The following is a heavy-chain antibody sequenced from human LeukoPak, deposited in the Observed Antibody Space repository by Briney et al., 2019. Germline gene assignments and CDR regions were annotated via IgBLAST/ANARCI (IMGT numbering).Heavy chain of an antibody. D-gene: IGHD3-9*01. CDR1: GGTFISYA. V-gene: IGHV1-69*13. J-gene: IGHJ5*02. Sequence: SVKVSCKASGGTFISYANSWVRQAPGQGLEWMGGIIPIFGTANYAQKFQGRVTITADGSTSTAYMELSSLRSEDTAVYYCARADDILTFGVDPWGQGTLVTVSS. CDR3: ARADDILTFGVDP. CDR2: IIPIFGTA.